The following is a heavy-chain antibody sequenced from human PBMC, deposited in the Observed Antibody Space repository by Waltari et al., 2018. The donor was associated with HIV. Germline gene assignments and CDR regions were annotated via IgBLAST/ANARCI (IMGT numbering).Heavy chain of an antibody. D-gene: IGHD2-15*01. CDR3: ARSPAPGASAWREFDP. CDR2: INTNTGNP. J-gene: IGHJ5*02. CDR1: GYTFTNYV. V-gene: IGHV7-4-1*02. Sequence: QVQLVQSGSELKKPGASVKVSCKASGYTFTNYVINWVRQAPGQGLEWMGWINTNTGNPTYAQGFTGRFVFSLDTSVSTAYLQSSRLKSEDTAVYYCARSPAPGASAWREFDPWGQGTLVTVSS.